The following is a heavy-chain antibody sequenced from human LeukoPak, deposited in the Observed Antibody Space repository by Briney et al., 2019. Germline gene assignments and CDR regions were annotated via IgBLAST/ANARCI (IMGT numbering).Heavy chain of an antibody. Sequence: GGSLRLSCAASGFTFSSYGLHWVRQAPGKGLGWMAVMWYDGSNKYYADSVKGRFTISRDNSKNTLYLQMNSLRAEDTAVYYCARDRGPGYSYGVLDYWGQGTLVTVSS. V-gene: IGHV3-33*01. J-gene: IGHJ4*02. CDR3: ARDRGPGYSYGVLDY. D-gene: IGHD5-18*01. CDR2: MWYDGSNK. CDR1: GFTFSSYG.